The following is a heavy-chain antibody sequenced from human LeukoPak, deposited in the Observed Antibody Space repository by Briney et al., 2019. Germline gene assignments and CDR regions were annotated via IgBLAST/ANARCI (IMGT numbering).Heavy chain of an antibody. J-gene: IGHJ4*02. Sequence: ASETLSLTCTVSGGSISSDFWSWIRQPPGKGLEWIGYIHYTGSTNYNPSLKSRVTISVDTSKNQFSLKLSSVTAADTAVYYCARHSEYYYDSSGYFDYWGQGTLVTVSS. CDR3: ARHSEYYYDSSGYFDY. CDR1: GGSISSDF. D-gene: IGHD3-22*01. V-gene: IGHV4-59*08. CDR2: IHYTGST.